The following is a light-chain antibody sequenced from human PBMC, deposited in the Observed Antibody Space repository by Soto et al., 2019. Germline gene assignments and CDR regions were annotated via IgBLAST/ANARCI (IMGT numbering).Light chain of an antibody. CDR1: SSNIGAGYD. CDR3: QSYDSSLSGWV. CDR2: GNS. V-gene: IGLV1-40*01. Sequence: QAVVTQPPSVSGAPGQRVTISCTGSSSNIGAGYDVHWYQQLPGTAPKLLMYGNSNRPSGVPDRFSGSKSGTSASLAITGLQVEDEADYYCQSYDSSLSGWVFGGGTKVTVL. J-gene: IGLJ3*02.